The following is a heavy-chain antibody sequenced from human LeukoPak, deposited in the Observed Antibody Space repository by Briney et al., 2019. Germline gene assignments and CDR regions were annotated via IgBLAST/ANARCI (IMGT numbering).Heavy chain of an antibody. D-gene: IGHD5-18*01. J-gene: IGHJ6*03. CDR2: INHSGST. V-gene: IGHV4-34*01. CDR1: GGSFSGYY. CDR3: ARESLDVDTAMARVAWGVQTKKNYYYMDV. Sequence: SETLSLTCAVYGGSFSGYYWSWIRQPPGKGLEWIGEINHSGSTNYNPSLKSRVTISVDTSKNQFSLKLSSVTAADTAVYYRARESLDVDTAMARVAWGVQTKKNYYYMDVWGKGTTVTVSS.